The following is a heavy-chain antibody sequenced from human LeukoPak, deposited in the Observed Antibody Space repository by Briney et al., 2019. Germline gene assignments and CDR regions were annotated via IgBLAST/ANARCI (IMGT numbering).Heavy chain of an antibody. CDR2: INPNSGGT. CDR1: GYTFTGYY. CDR3: ARNIWFGESADAFDI. J-gene: IGHJ3*02. D-gene: IGHD3-10*01. V-gene: IGHV1-2*02. Sequence: SVKVSCKASGYTFTGYYMHWVRQAPGQGLEWMGWINPNSGGTNYAQKFQGRVTMTRDKSIRTAYMELSRLTSDDTAVYYCARNIWFGESADAFDIWGQGTMVTVSS.